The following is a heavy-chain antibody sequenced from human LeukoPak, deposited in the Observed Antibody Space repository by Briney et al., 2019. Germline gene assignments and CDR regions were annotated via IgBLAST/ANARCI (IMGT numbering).Heavy chain of an antibody. CDR1: GGSFSGYY. J-gene: IGHJ4*02. Sequence: SETLSLTCAVYGGSFSGYYWSWIRQLPGKGLEWIGEINHSGSTNYNPSLKSRVTISVDTSKNQFSLKLSSVTAADTAVYYCARGDYGPPDYYFDYWGQGTLVTVSS. CDR3: ARGDYGPPDYYFDY. D-gene: IGHD4-17*01. V-gene: IGHV4-34*01. CDR2: INHSGST.